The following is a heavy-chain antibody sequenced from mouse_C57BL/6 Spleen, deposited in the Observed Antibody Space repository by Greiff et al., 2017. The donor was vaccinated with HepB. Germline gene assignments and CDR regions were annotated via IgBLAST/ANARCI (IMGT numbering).Heavy chain of an antibody. Sequence: EVKLQESGPGLVKPSQSLSLTCSVTGYSITSGYYWNWIRQFPGNKLEWMGYISYDGSNNYNPSLKNRISITRDTSKNQFFLKLNSVTTEDTATYYCAREDGNYDYCDYWGQGTTLTVSS. CDR3: AREDGNYDYCDY. J-gene: IGHJ2*01. V-gene: IGHV3-6*01. CDR1: GYSITSGYY. D-gene: IGHD2-1*01. CDR2: ISYDGSN.